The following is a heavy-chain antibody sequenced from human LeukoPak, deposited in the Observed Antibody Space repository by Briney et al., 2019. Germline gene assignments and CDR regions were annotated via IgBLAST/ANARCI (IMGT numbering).Heavy chain of an antibody. J-gene: IGHJ4*02. D-gene: IGHD5-24*01. V-gene: IGHV3-66*01. CDR2: INSGGST. CDR1: GFTVSFNY. CDR3: ARASDGWLQFSYFDY. Sequence: GGSLRLSCAASGFTVSFNYMSWVRQAPGKGLEWVSVINSGGSTYYADSVKGRFTISRDNSKNTLYLQMNSLRAEDTAVYYCARASDGWLQFSYFDYWGQGTLVTVSS.